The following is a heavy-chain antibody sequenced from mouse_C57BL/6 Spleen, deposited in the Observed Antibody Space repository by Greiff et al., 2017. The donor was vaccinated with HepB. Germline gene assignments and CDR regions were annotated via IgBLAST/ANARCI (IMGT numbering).Heavy chain of an antibody. CDR2: TNPTNGRT. V-gene: IGHV1S81*02. CDR1: GYTFTSYW. Sequence: VQLQQSGAELVKAGASVKMSCKASGYTFTSYWMHWVKQRLGQGLEWFAETNPTNGRTYYNEKFKSKATLTVDKSSSTAYMLLSGPTFEDYAVYYVSRIKKIVATYFDYWGQGTTLTVSS. J-gene: IGHJ2*01. CDR3: SRIKKIVATYFDY. D-gene: IGHD1-1*01.